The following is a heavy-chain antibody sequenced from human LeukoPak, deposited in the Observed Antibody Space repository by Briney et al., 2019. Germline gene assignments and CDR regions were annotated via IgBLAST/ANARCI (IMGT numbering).Heavy chain of an antibody. D-gene: IGHD3/OR15-3a*01. V-gene: IGHV2-70*17. CDR1: GFSISTSGMC. CDR2: IHWDDDK. CDR3: ARSPGDWAYFDY. Sequence: SGPTLVNPTQTLTLTCTFSGFSISTSGMCVSWIRQPPGKALEWLARIHWDDDKFYSTSLKTRLTISKDTSKNQVVLTMTNMDPVDTAMYYCARSPGDWAYFDYWGQGTLVTVSS. J-gene: IGHJ4*02.